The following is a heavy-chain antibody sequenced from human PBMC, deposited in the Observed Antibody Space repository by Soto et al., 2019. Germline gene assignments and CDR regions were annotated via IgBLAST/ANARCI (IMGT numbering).Heavy chain of an antibody. V-gene: IGHV4-61*01. CDR2: IYYSGST. CDR1: GGSVSSGSDY. D-gene: IGHD6-13*01. J-gene: IGHJ3*02. CDR3: ARDGYSSSWYGNGAFDI. Sequence: SETLSLTCTVSGGSVSSGSDYWSWIRQPPGKGLEWIGYIYYSGSTNYNPSLKSRVTISVDTSKNQFSLKLSSVTAADTAVYYCARDGYSSSWYGNGAFDIWGQGTMVTVSS.